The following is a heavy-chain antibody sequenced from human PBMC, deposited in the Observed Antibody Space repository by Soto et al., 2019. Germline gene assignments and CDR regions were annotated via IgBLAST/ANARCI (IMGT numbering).Heavy chain of an antibody. Sequence: QVQLVQSGAEVKKPGSSVKVSCKASGGTFSSYAISWVRQAPGQGLEWMGGIIPIFGTANYAQKFQGRVTITADESTSTAYMELSSLRSEDTAGNHCARLRYYYQSSGSKVYWFDPWGQGTLVTVSS. CDR2: IIPIFGTA. V-gene: IGHV1-69*01. J-gene: IGHJ5*02. D-gene: IGHD3-22*01. CDR1: GGTFSSYA. CDR3: ARLRYYYQSSGSKVYWFDP.